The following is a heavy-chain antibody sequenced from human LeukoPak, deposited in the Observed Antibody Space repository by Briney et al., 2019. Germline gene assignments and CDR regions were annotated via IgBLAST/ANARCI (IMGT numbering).Heavy chain of an antibody. CDR3: ARVVIAARPHWFDL. Sequence: PGGSLRLSCAASGFTFSGHWMSWVRQAPGKGLEWEAFIRYDGTEKYYADSVKGRFTISRDNSKNTLHLQMSGLRPDDTAVYYCARVVIAARPHWFDLWGQGTLVTVSS. V-gene: IGHV3-30*02. CDR1: GFTFSGHW. CDR2: IRYDGTEK. D-gene: IGHD6-6*01. J-gene: IGHJ5*02.